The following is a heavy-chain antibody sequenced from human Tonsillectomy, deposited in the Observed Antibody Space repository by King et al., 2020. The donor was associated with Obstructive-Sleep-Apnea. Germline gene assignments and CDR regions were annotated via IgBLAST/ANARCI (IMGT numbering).Heavy chain of an antibody. CDR1: GYSFTNKW. Sequence: QLVQSGAEVKKPGESLKISCKGSGYSFTNKWIIWVRQMPGKGLEWMGVIYPGDSDTRYSPSFQGQVTISVDRSISTAYLQWSSLKASDTAMYFCARAGIAVAGSWGIDYWGQGSLVIVSS. J-gene: IGHJ4*02. V-gene: IGHV5-51*01. D-gene: IGHD6-19*01. CDR3: ARAGIAVAGSWGIDY. CDR2: IYPGDSDT.